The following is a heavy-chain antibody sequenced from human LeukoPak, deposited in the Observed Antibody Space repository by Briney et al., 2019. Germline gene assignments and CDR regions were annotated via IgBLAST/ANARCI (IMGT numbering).Heavy chain of an antibody. Sequence: GGSLRLSCAASGFTFSSYAMHWVRQAPGKGPEWVAVISYDGSNKYYADSVKGRFTISRDNSKNTLYLQMNSLRAEDTAVYYCARMRGVTPYWGQGTLVTVSS. CDR2: ISYDGSNK. CDR3: ARMRGVTPY. CDR1: GFTFSSYA. J-gene: IGHJ4*02. D-gene: IGHD3-10*01. V-gene: IGHV3-30-3*01.